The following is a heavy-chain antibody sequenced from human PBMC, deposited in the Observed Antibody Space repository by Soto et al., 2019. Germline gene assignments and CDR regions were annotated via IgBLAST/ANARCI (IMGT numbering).Heavy chain of an antibody. CDR1: DFDFRSYG. CDR2: SSYDGRET. Sequence: PXGSLRLSCAASDFDFRSYGIHWVRQAPGKGLEWVAASSYDGRETFYADSAKGRFTVSKEMSKNTAFLQMNALRHEDTAVYFCARDSGWPILNFDNWGQGTPVTVSS. J-gene: IGHJ4*02. V-gene: IGHV3-30*03. CDR3: ARDSGWPILNFDN. D-gene: IGHD3-10*01.